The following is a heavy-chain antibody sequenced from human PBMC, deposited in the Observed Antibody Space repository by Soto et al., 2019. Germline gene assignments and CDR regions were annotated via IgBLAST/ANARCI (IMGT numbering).Heavy chain of an antibody. Sequence: SGTLALTCTVSGGSISSYYWSWIRQPPGKGLEWIGYIYYSGSTNYNPPLKSRVTISVDTSKNQFSLKLSSVTAADTAVYYCARLFIPVTAMPHYYYYYLDVSGQGTTVTVSS. CDR1: GGSISSYY. CDR2: IYYSGST. D-gene: IGHD5-18*01. CDR3: ARLFIPVTAMPHYYYYYLDV. J-gene: IGHJ6*03. V-gene: IGHV4-59*08.